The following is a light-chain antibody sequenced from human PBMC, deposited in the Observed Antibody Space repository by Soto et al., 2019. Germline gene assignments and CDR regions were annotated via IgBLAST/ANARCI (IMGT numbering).Light chain of an antibody. Sequence: EIVLTQSPGTLSLSPGERATLSCGASQSVSSNYLAWYQQKPGQAPRLPIYGASSRATVIPDRFSGSGSGTDFTLTITRLEPEDFAVYYCQQYGTSPLTFGGGTKIQIK. CDR2: GAS. V-gene: IGKV3-20*01. CDR1: QSVSSNY. J-gene: IGKJ4*01. CDR3: QQYGTSPLT.